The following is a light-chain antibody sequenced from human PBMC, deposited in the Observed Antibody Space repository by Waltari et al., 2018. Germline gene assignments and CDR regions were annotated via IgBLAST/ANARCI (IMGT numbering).Light chain of an antibody. CDR1: ESVLYSRNNKDH. V-gene: IGKV4-1*01. CDR3: QQYYNTPLT. CDR2: WAS. Sequence: DIVMTQSPESLAVSLAERATINCQSSESVLYSRNNKDHLAWYQQKPGQRPKLLIYWASTRESGVPDRFSGSGSETEFTLTINSLQAEDVAVYYCQQYYNTPLTFGGGTKVEIK. J-gene: IGKJ4*01.